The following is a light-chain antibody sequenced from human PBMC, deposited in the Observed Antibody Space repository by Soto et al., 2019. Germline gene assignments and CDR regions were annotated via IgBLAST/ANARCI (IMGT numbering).Light chain of an antibody. CDR3: LQYKNWPRT. J-gene: IGKJ1*01. CDR2: GAS. Sequence: ETVMTQSHATLSVSPWDRSTLSCRAIESVSRNLVWYQQKPGQAPRLLIYGASTRVTGIPARFSGSGSGTEFTLTISSLQSEDFAVYYCLQYKNWPRTFGQGTKVEIK. CDR1: ESVSRN. V-gene: IGKV3-15*01.